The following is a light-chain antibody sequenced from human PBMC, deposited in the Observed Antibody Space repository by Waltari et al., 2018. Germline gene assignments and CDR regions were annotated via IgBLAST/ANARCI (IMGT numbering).Light chain of an antibody. CDR3: QQYNTAPFT. Sequence: DIQMTQYPSSLSASVGDKDTITCQASQSISSWLAWYQQKPGKAPKPLIYKASSLESGVPSRFSGSGSGTDFTLTISSLQPEDFATYYCQQYNTAPFTFGPGTKLDIK. CDR2: KAS. CDR1: QSISSW. J-gene: IGKJ3*01. V-gene: IGKV1-5*01.